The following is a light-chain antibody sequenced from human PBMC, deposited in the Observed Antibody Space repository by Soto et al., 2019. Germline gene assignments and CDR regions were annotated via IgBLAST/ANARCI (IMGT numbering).Light chain of an antibody. Sequence: QSALTQPASVSGSPGQSITISCTGTSSDVGGFNYVSWYQQHPGKAPKLMIFDVSNRPSGVSDRFSGSKSGNTASLTISGLQAEDEADYYCNSYTTTSTLCVFGTGTKGTVL. CDR2: DVS. V-gene: IGLV2-14*03. CDR3: NSYTTTSTLCV. J-gene: IGLJ1*01. CDR1: SSDVGGFNY.